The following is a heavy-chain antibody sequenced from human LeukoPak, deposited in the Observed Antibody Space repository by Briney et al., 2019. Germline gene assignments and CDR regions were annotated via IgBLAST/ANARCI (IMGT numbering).Heavy chain of an antibody. CDR2: IRYDGSNK. CDR1: GFTFSSYG. J-gene: IGHJ4*02. D-gene: IGHD5-18*01. CDR3: AKGNGYSYGRYYLDY. Sequence: GGSLRLSCAASGFTFSSYGMHWVRQAPGKGLEWVAFIRYDGSNKYYADSVKGRFTISRDNSKNTLYLQVNSLRAEDTAVYYCAKGNGYSYGRYYLDYWGQGTLVTVSS. V-gene: IGHV3-30*02.